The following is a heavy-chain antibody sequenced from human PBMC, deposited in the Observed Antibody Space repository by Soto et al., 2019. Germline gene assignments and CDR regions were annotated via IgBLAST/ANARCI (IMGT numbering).Heavy chain of an antibody. D-gene: IGHD6-25*01. CDR1: GYSFTGNS. J-gene: IGHJ4*02. CDR2: INPNNAGT. V-gene: IGHV1-2*02. Sequence: QVHLVQSGAEVKKPGASVKVSCKASGYSFTGNSMHWVRQAPGQGLEWMGWINPNNAGTNYAQKFQGRVTMTRDTSTSTAYMALSRLRSDETAVYYCAMQRGGVVYWGQGTLVTVSS. CDR3: AMQRGGVVY.